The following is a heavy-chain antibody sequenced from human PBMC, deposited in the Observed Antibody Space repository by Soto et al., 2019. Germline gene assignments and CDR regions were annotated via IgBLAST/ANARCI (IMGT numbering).Heavy chain of an antibody. CDR3: ARDTNGLSY. Sequence: GGSLRLSCAASGFTISDYYMSWIRQAPGKGLEWVSYISSSSSYTNYADSVKGRFTMSRDNAKNTVSLQMNSLRVDDTAVYYCARDTNGLSYWGQGTLVTVSS. V-gene: IGHV3-11*06. CDR2: ISSSSSYT. D-gene: IGHD2-8*01. J-gene: IGHJ4*02. CDR1: GFTISDYY.